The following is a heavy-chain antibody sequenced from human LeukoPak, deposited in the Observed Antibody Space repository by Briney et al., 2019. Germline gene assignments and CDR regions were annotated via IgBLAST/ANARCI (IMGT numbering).Heavy chain of an antibody. D-gene: IGHD3-10*01. Sequence: ASVKVSCTTSAYNFTRFDINWVRQAPGQGLGWMGIINPSGGSTSYAQKFQGRVTMTRDRSTGTDYMELSMLRSEDTAVYDCARGQVYCSGSYYTTPFRYWGQGTLVTVSS. CDR1: AYNFTRFD. J-gene: IGHJ4*02. V-gene: IGHV1-46*01. CDR3: ARGQVYCSGSYYTTPFRY. CDR2: INPSGGST.